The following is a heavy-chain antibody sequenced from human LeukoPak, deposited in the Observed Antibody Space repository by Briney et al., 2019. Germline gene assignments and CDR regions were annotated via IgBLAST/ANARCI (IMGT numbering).Heavy chain of an antibody. CDR2: IWYDGSNK. Sequence: GRSLRLSCAASGFTFSSYGMHWVRQAPGKGLEWVAVIWYDGSNKYYADSVKGRFTISRDNSKNTLYLQMNSLRAEDTAVYYCATPAENRDSGYYDSWGQGTLVTVSS. J-gene: IGHJ4*02. V-gene: IGHV3-33*01. CDR1: GFTFSSYG. CDR3: ATPAENRDSGYYDS. D-gene: IGHD3-10*01.